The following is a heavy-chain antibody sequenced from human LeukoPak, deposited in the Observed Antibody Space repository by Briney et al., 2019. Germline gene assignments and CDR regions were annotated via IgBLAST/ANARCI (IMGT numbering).Heavy chain of an antibody. CDR1: GFTFSNYW. CDR3: AREPHSDYSDHTDAFDS. V-gene: IGHV3-74*01. D-gene: IGHD4-17*01. Sequence: GRSLRLSCAAAGFTFSNYWMHWVSQAPGKWLVWVSRINGDGGTPSYAGSVEGRFTISRDNAKNVLYLRMNSLRAEDTAVYFCAREPHSDYSDHTDAFDSWGQGTLVTVSS. CDR2: INGDGGTP. J-gene: IGHJ3*02.